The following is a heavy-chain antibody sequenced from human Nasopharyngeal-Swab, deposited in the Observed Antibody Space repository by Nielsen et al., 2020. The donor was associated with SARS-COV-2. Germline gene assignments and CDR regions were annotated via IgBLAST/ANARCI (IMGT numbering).Heavy chain of an antibody. D-gene: IGHD5-18*01. CDR2: INPNSGGT. J-gene: IGHJ6*02. Sequence: ASVKVSCKASGYTFTGYYMHWVRQAPGQGLEWMGRINPNSGGTNYAQKLQGRVTMTTDTSTSTAYMELRSLRSDDTAVYYCARAGYSYGSTHYYYYGMDVWGQGTTVTVSS. CDR1: GYTFTGYY. V-gene: IGHV1-2*06. CDR3: ARAGYSYGSTHYYYYGMDV.